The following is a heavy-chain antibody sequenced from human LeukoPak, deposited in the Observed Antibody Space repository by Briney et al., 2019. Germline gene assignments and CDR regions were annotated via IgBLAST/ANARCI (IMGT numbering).Heavy chain of an antibody. V-gene: IGHV3-30*02. J-gene: IGHJ6*03. CDR3: AKEWELVTYYFYYYMDV. CDR2: IRYDGSNE. CDR1: GFTFNNYG. Sequence: GRSLRLSCAASGFTFNNYGMHWVRQAPGKGLEWVAFIRYDGSNEYYADSVRGRFTISRDNSKDTLYLQMNSLRAEDTAVYYCAKEWELVTYYFYYYMDVWGKGTTVTVSS. D-gene: IGHD1-26*01.